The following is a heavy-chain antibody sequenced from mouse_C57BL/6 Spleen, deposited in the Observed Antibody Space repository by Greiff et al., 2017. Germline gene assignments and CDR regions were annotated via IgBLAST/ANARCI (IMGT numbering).Heavy chain of an antibody. D-gene: IGHD1-1*01. V-gene: IGHV7-3*01. CDR1: GFTFTDYY. CDR2: IRNKANGYTT. J-gene: IGHJ2*01. CDR3: ARNYYGSSDY. Sequence: EVQRVESGGGLVQPGGSLSLSCAASGFTFTDYYMSWVRQPPGKALEWLGFIRNKANGYTTEYSASVKGRFTISRDNSQSILYLQMNALRAEDSATYYCARNYYGSSDYWGQGTTLTVSS.